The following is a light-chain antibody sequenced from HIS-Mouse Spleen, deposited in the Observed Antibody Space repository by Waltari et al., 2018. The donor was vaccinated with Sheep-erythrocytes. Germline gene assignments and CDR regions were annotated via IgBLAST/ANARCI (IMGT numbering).Light chain of an antibody. J-gene: IGLJ1*01. CDR3: AAWDDSLNGYV. CDR2: SNN. Sequence: QSALTQPASVSGSPGQSITISCTGTSSDVGSYNLVSWYQQHPGKAPKLLIYSNNQRPSGVPDRFSGSKSGTSASLAISGLQSEDEADYYCAAWDDSLNGYVFGTGTKVTVL. CDR1: SSDVGSYNL. V-gene: IGLV2-14*02.